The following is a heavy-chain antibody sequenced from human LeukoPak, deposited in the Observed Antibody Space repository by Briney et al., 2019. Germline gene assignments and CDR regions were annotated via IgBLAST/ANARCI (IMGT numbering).Heavy chain of an antibody. CDR1: GFTFSGSA. J-gene: IGHJ4*02. V-gene: IGHV3-73*01. Sequence: GGSLRLSCAASGFTFSGSAIHWVRQASGKGLEWVGRVRSKPNNYATAYAASVKGRFTISRDDSRNTAYLQMNSLRAEDTAVYYCAKKSFSAVVGTPDYWGQGTLVTVSS. CDR2: VRSKPNNYAT. CDR3: AKKSFSAVVGTPDY. D-gene: IGHD6-19*01.